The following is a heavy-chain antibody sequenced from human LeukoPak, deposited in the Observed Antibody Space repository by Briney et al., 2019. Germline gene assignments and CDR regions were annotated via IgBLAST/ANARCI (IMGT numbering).Heavy chain of an antibody. Sequence: PSQTLSLTCTVSGGSISSGGYYWRWIRQPPGKGLEWIGYIYHSGSTYYNPSLKSRVTISVDTSKNQFSLKLSSVTAADTAVYYCARDGWRADNWFDPWGQGTLVTVSS. D-gene: IGHD2-2*03. CDR1: GGSISSGGYY. CDR2: IYHSGST. J-gene: IGHJ5*02. V-gene: IGHV4-30-2*01. CDR3: ARDGWRADNWFDP.